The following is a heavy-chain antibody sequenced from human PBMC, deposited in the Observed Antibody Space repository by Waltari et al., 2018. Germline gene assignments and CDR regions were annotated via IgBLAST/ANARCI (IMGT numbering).Heavy chain of an antibody. CDR2: IYYSGST. Sequence: QLQLQESGPGLVKPSETLSLTCTVPGGSISSSSYYWGWLRQPPGKGLEWIGSIYYSGSTYYNPSLKSRVTISVDTSKNQFSLKLSSVTAADTAVYYCASRYYDYVWGSYRYDHSFDYWGQGTLVTVSS. D-gene: IGHD3-16*02. V-gene: IGHV4-39*07. CDR3: ASRYYDYVWGSYRYDHSFDY. J-gene: IGHJ4*02. CDR1: GGSISSSSYY.